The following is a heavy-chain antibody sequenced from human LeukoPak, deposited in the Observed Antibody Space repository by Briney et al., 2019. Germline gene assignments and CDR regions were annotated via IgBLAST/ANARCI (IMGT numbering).Heavy chain of an antibody. CDR3: ARASTVGWYYYGMDV. Sequence: GGSLRLSRAASGFTFSDYYMSWIRQAPGKGLEWVSYISSSGSTIYYADSVKGRFTISRDNAKNSLYLQMNSLRAEDTAVYYCARASTVGWYYYGMDVWGQGTTVTVSS. CDR1: GFTFSDYY. J-gene: IGHJ6*02. D-gene: IGHD2-15*01. V-gene: IGHV3-11*01. CDR2: ISSSGSTI.